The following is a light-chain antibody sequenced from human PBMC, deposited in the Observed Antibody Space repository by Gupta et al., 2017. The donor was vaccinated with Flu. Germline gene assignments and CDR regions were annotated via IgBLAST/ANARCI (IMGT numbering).Light chain of an antibody. Sequence: DIQMTQSPSSVSASVGDRVTVTCRASQVIYSQLGWYQQKPGKAPKLLTYPASTLQSGVPSRFSGSESETDFTLTITSLQPEDAATYYCQQADSFPLTFGGGSKVEIK. V-gene: IGKV1-12*01. J-gene: IGKJ4*01. CDR2: PAS. CDR3: QQADSFPLT. CDR1: QVIYSQ.